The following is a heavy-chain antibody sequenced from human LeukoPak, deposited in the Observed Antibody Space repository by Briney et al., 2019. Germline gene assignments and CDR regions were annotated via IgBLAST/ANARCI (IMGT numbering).Heavy chain of an antibody. D-gene: IGHD5-12*01. Sequence: GGSLRLSCAASGFTFSSYSINWVRQAPGKGLEWVSSISSSSSYIYYADSVKGRFTISRDNAKNSLYLQMNSLRAEDTAVYYCARDWSDIGGGYWGQGTLVTVSS. CDR2: ISSSSSYI. CDR3: ARDWSDIGGGY. J-gene: IGHJ4*02. CDR1: GFTFSSYS. V-gene: IGHV3-21*01.